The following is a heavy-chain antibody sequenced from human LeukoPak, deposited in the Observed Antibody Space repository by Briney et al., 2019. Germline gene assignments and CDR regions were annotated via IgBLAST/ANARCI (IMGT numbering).Heavy chain of an antibody. D-gene: IGHD3-16*01. CDR2: INHNGNVN. J-gene: IGHJ6*02. CDR1: GFTFSSYW. CDR3: ARGGGLDV. V-gene: IGHV3-7*03. Sequence: PGGSLRLSCATSGFTFSSYWMNWARQAPGKGLEWVASINHNGNVNYYVDSVKGRFTISRDNAKNSLYLQMGNLRAEDTAVYFWARGGGLDVWGQGATVTVSS.